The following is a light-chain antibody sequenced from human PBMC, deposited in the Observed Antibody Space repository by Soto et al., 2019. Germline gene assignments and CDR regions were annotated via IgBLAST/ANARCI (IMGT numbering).Light chain of an antibody. Sequence: QSALTQPASVSGSPGQSITISCTGTSSDVGGYNYVSWYQQHPGKAPNLMIYDVSNRPSGVSNRSSGSKSGNTASLTISGLQAEDEADSSCSSYTSSSTLVVFCGGTKLTVL. CDR3: SSYTSSSTLVV. CDR2: DVS. J-gene: IGLJ2*01. CDR1: SSDVGGYNY. V-gene: IGLV2-14*01.